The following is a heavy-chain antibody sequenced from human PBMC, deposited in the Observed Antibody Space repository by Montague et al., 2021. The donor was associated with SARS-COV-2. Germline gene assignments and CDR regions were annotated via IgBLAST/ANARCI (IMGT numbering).Heavy chain of an antibody. CDR2: IYYSEST. CDR3: AAESLGYCSSTSCYGPHYGMDV. CDR1: GGSISSGGYY. Sequence: TLSLTCTVSGGSISSGGYYWSWIRQHPGKGLEWIGYIYYSESTYYNPSLKSRVTISVDTSKNQFSLKLSSVTAADTAVYYCAAESLGYCSSTSCYGPHYGMDVWGQGTTVTVSS. D-gene: IGHD2-2*01. V-gene: IGHV4-31*03. J-gene: IGHJ6*02.